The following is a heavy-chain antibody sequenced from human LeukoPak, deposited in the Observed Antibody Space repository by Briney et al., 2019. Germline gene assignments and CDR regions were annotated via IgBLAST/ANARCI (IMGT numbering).Heavy chain of an antibody. CDR1: GYTFTSYY. V-gene: IGHV1-2*06. Sequence: ASVKVSCKASGYTFTSYYMHWVRQAPGQGLEWMGRINPNSGGTNYAQKFQGRVTMTRDTSISTAYMELSSLRSEDTAVYYCARWRYCSSTSCSNTYYYYGMDVWGQGTTVTVSS. CDR3: ARWRYCSSTSCSNTYYYYGMDV. D-gene: IGHD2-2*01. CDR2: INPNSGGT. J-gene: IGHJ6*02.